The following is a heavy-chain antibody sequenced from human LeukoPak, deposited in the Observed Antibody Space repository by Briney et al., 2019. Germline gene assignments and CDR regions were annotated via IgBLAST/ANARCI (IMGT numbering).Heavy chain of an antibody. V-gene: IGHV1-8*02. CDR3: ARNDRIAVAVGY. CDR1: GYTFTGYY. J-gene: IGHJ4*02. CDR2: MNPNSGNT. Sequence: RASVKVSCKASGYTFTGYYMHWVRQATGQGLEWMGWMNPNSGNTGYAQKFQGRVTMTRNTSISTAYMELSSLRSEDTAVYYCARNDRIAVAVGYWGQGTLVTVSS. D-gene: IGHD6-19*01.